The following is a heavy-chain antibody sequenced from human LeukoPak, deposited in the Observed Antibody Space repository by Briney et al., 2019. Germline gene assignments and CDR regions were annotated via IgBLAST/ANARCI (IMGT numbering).Heavy chain of an antibody. J-gene: IGHJ5*02. V-gene: IGHV1-69*04. CDR2: ISPIFEKA. D-gene: IGHD1-20*01. CDR3: AREFRESNWNDGHWYDP. Sequence: ASVKVSCKASGGTFSSYGISWVRQAPGLGLEWMGRISPIFEKANYAQKFQGRVTITADKSTNTAYMELSSLRSEDTAIYYCAREFRESNWNDGHWYDPWGQGTLVTVSS. CDR1: GGTFSSYG.